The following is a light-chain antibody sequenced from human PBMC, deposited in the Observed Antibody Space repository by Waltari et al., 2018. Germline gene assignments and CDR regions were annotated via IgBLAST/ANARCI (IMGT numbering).Light chain of an antibody. V-gene: IGLV2-23*02. CDR3: CSYAGASSVV. J-gene: IGLJ2*01. CDR1: SSDVGRYNL. CDR2: EVN. Sequence: QSALTQPASVSGSPGQSITFSCTGTSSDVGRYNLVSWYQHHPGKAPTLMIYEVNKRPAGVSNRFSGSKSGNTASLTISGLQAEDEADYYCCSYAGASSVVFVGGTKLTVL.